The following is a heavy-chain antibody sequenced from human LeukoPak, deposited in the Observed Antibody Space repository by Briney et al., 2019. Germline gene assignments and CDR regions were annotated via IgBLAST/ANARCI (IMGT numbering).Heavy chain of an antibody. D-gene: IGHD3-22*01. CDR2: ISGSGGST. Sequence: GGSLRLSCAASGFTFSSYAMSWVRQAPGKGLEWVSAISGSGGSTYYADSVKGRFTISRDNSKNTLYLQMNSLRAEDTAVYCCAKDRIPDYYDSSGPIDYWGQGTLVTVSS. CDR3: AKDRIPDYYDSSGPIDY. CDR1: GFTFSSYA. J-gene: IGHJ4*02. V-gene: IGHV3-23*01.